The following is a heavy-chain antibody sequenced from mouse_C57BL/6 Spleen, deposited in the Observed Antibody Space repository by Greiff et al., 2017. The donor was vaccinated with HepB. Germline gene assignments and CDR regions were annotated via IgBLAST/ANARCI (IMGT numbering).Heavy chain of an antibody. CDR1: GYAFSSSW. J-gene: IGHJ3*01. CDR3: ARSSIYYSNSFAY. Sequence: QVQLQQSGPELVKPGASVKISCKASGYAFSSSWMNWVKQRPGKGLEWIGRIYPGDGDTNYNGKFKGKATLTADKSSSTAYMQLSSLTSEDSAVYFCARSSIYYSNSFAYWGQGTLVTVSA. V-gene: IGHV1-82*01. D-gene: IGHD2-5*01. CDR2: IYPGDGDT.